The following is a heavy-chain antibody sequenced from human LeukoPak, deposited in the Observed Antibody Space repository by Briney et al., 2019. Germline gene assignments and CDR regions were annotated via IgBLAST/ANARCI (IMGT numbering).Heavy chain of an antibody. CDR2: IYTSGST. Sequence: SETLSLTCAVYGGSFSGYYWSWIRQPAGKGLEWIGRIYTSGSTNYNPSLKSRVTISVDTSKNQFSLKLSPVTAADTAVYYCQGQALLWFGEFRDYWGQGTLVTVSS. CDR3: QGQALLWFGEFRDY. J-gene: IGHJ4*02. D-gene: IGHD3-10*01. CDR1: GGSFSGYY. V-gene: IGHV4-59*10.